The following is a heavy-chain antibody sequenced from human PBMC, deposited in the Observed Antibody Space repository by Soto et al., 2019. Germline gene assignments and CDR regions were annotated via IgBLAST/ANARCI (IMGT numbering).Heavy chain of an antibody. CDR1: GFTFSDDF. CDR2: ISGRGDRI. CDR3: ASGACSGYDCYYDY. D-gene: IGHD5-12*01. V-gene: IGHV3-11*01. Sequence: QVQLVESGGGLVQPGGSLRLSCAASGFTFSDDFMTWIRQAPGKGLEWVSYISGRGDRIYYADSVKGRFTISRDNAKKSLFLQMNSLRAEDTAVYYCASGACSGYDCYYDYWGQGTLVTVSS. J-gene: IGHJ4*02.